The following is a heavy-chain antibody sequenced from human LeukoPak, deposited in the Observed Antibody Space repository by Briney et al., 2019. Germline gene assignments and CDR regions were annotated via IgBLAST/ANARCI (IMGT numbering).Heavy chain of an antibody. CDR3: ARFIAAAIDYFDY. J-gene: IGHJ4*02. CDR1: GYTFTGYY. V-gene: IGHV1-2*06. D-gene: IGHD6-13*01. Sequence: ASVKVSCKASGYTFTGYYMHWVRQAPGQGLEWMGRINPNSGGTNYTQKFQGRVTMTRDTPISTAYMELSRLRSDDTAVYYCARFIAAAIDYFDYWGQGTLVTVSS. CDR2: INPNSGGT.